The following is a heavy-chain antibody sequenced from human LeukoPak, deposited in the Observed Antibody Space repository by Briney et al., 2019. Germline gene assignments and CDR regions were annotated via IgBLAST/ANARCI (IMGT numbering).Heavy chain of an antibody. J-gene: IGHJ4*02. V-gene: IGHV3-21*06. D-gene: IGHD6-19*01. CDR2: ISGRSNHI. Sequence: GGSLRLSCAGSGFTFSRYNLNWFRQAPGKGLERVSSISGRSNHIFYAGSVKGRFTISRDNAKNSLCLQMTGLTVADTAVYYCARTVPGYPDNYFDYWGQGTLVTVSS. CDR3: ARTVPGYPDNYFDY. CDR1: GFTFSRYN.